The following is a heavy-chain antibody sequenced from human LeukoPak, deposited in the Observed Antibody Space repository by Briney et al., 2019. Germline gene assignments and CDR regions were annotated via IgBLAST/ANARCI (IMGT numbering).Heavy chain of an antibody. CDR2: ISGRSSTR. CDR3: ARVRVRDGQIRDADY. CDR1: GFTFSSYT. Sequence: PGGSLRLSCAASGFTFSSYTMNWVRQAPGKGLEWVSHISGRSSTRYYADSVKGRFTISRDNAKNSLSLQMNSLRAEDTAVYYCARVRVRDGQIRDADYWGQGTLVTVSS. D-gene: IGHD5-24*01. J-gene: IGHJ4*02. V-gene: IGHV3-48*01.